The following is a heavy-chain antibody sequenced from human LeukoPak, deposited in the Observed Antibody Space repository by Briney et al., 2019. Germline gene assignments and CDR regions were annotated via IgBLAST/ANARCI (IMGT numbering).Heavy chain of an antibody. CDR1: GGTFSSYA. CDR3: ARDLYDSSGYYHEADY. V-gene: IGHV1-69*04. J-gene: IGHJ4*02. Sequence: GASVKVPCKASGGTFSSYAISWVRQAPGQGLEWMGRIIPILGIANYAQKFQGRVTITADKSTSTAYMELSSLRSEDTAVYYCARDLYDSSGYYHEADYWGQGTLVTVSS. CDR2: IIPILGIA. D-gene: IGHD3-22*01.